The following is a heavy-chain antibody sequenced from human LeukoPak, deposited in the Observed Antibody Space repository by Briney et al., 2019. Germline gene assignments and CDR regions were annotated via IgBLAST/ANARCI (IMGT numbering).Heavy chain of an antibody. CDR1: GGSISSGGYY. D-gene: IGHD1-26*01. Sequence: SQTLSLTCTVSGGSISSGGYYWGWIRQHPGKGLEWIGYIYYSGSTYYNPSLKSRVTISVDTSKNQFSLKLSSVTAADTAVYYCARRVGATNYSWFDPWGQGTLVTVSS. CDR3: ARRVGATNYSWFDP. J-gene: IGHJ5*02. V-gene: IGHV4-31*03. CDR2: IYYSGST.